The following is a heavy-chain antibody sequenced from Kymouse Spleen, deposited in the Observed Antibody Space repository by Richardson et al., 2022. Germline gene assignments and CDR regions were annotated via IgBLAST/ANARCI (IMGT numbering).Heavy chain of an antibody. V-gene: IGHV3-11*01. CDR1: GFTFSDYY. Sequence: QVQLVESGGGLVKPGGSLRLSCAASGFTFSDYYMSWIRQAPGKGLEWVSYISSSGSTIYYADSVKGRFTISRDNAKNSLYLQMNSLRAEDTAVYYCAREREYSSSSSFYYYYYGMDVWGQGTTVTVSS. CDR2: ISSSGSTI. J-gene: IGHJ6*02. D-gene: IGHD6-6*01. CDR3: AREREYSSSSSFYYYYYGMDV.